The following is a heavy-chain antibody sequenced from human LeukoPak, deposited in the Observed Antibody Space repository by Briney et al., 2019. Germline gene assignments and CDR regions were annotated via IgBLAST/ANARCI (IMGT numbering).Heavy chain of an antibody. CDR2: IYTSENT. Sequence: SETLSLTCTVSGGSISSYYWSWIRQPAGKGLEWSGRIYTSENTNYNPSFKSRVTMSIDTSKSQFSLKRNSVTAADTAVYYCTRDRSAGYSGDWFDPWGQGTLVTDSS. D-gene: IGHD6-13*01. CDR1: GGSISSYY. CDR3: TRDRSAGYSGDWFDP. J-gene: IGHJ5*02. V-gene: IGHV4-4*07.